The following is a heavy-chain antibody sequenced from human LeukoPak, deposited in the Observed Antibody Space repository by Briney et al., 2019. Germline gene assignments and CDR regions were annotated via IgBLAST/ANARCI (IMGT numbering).Heavy chain of an antibody. Sequence: SETLSLTCTVSGGSISSYYWSWIRQPPGKGLEWIGYIYYSGSTNYNPSLKSRVTISVDTSKNQFSLKLSSVTAADTAVYYCARHFLLNPYSCVDYWGQGTLVTVSS. V-gene: IGHV4-59*08. CDR2: IYYSGST. CDR3: ARHFLLNPYSCVDY. J-gene: IGHJ4*02. CDR1: GGSISSYY. D-gene: IGHD6-25*01.